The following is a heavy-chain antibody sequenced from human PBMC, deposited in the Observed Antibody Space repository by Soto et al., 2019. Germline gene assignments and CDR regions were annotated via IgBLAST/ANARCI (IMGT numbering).Heavy chain of an antibody. J-gene: IGHJ6*02. V-gene: IGHV3-30*18. CDR2: ISYDGSNK. CDR3: AKREQLVRDYYGMDV. Sequence: GGSLRLSCAASGFTFSSYGMHWVRQAPGKGLEWVAVISYDGSNKYYADSVKGRFTISRDNSKNTLYLQMNSLRAGDTAVYYCAKREQLVRDYYGMDVWGQGTTVTVSS. CDR1: GFTFSSYG. D-gene: IGHD6-6*01.